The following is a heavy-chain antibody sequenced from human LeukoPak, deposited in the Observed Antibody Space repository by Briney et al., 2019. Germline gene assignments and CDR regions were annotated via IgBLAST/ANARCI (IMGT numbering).Heavy chain of an antibody. D-gene: IGHD3-22*01. CDR2: INPNSGGT. J-gene: IGHJ6*03. V-gene: IGHV1-2*02. CDR1: GYSFTGYY. CDR3: ARDHLGLLGMDV. Sequence: ASVKVSCKASGYSFTGYYMHWVRQAPGQGLEWMGWINPNSGGTNYAQKFQGRVTMTRDTSISTAYMELSRLRSDDTAVYYCARDHLGLLGMDVWGKGTTVTVSS.